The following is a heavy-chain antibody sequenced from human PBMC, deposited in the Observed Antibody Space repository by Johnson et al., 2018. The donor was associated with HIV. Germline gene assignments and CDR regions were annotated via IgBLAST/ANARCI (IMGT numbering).Heavy chain of an antibody. Sequence: VQLVESGGGVVQPGGSLRLSCAASGFTFSSYAMSWVRQAPGKGLEWVSGINWNGGSTGYADSVTSRFTISRDNAKNTLYLQMNSLRAEDTAVYYCARGGDYDEGAFDIWGQGTMVTVS. D-gene: IGHD4-17*01. CDR3: ARGGDYDEGAFDI. CDR1: GFTFSSYA. CDR2: INWNGGST. V-gene: IGHV3-20*04. J-gene: IGHJ3*02.